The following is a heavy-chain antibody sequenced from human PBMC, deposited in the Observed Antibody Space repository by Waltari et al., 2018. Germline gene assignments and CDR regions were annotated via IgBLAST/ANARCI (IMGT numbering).Heavy chain of an antibody. Sequence: QVQLVESGGGVVQPGGSLRLSCAASGFTFSSYGMHWVRQAPGKRLEWVAFILSDGSNKFYAASVKSRFTISRDNSKNTLYLQVNSLRAEDTAVYYCAKDRRIVGVPVGGFDPWGQGTLVTVSS. V-gene: IGHV3-30*02. D-gene: IGHD1-26*01. CDR1: GFTFSSYG. CDR2: ILSDGSNK. CDR3: AKDRRIVGVPVGGFDP. J-gene: IGHJ5*02.